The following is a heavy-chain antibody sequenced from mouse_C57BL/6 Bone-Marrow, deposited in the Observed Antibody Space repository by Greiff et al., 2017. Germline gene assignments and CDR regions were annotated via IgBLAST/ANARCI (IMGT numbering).Heavy chain of an antibody. CDR2: IYPRSGNT. D-gene: IGHD1-1*01. J-gene: IGHJ3*01. V-gene: IGHV1-81*01. CDR3: ARLRVYYCGSSFAWFAY. Sequence: QVQLQQSGAELARPGASVKLSCKASGYTFTSYGISWVKQRTGQGLEWIGEIYPRSGNTYYNEKFKGKATLTDDKSSSTAYMELRSLTSEDSAVYFCARLRVYYCGSSFAWFAYWGQGTLVTVSA. CDR1: GYTFTSYG.